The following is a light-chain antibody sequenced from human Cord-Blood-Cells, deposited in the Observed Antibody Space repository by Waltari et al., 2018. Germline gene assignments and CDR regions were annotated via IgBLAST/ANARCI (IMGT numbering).Light chain of an antibody. J-gene: IGLJ1*01. CDR3: SSYTSSSVYV. Sequence: QSSLTQPASVSGSPGQSITISCTGTSRDFGGYNHVSWYQQPPGKAPKLMIYEVSNRPSGVSNRFSGSKSGNTASLTISGLQAEDEADYYCSSYTSSSVYVFGTGTKVTVL. V-gene: IGLV2-14*01. CDR2: EVS. CDR1: SRDFGGYNH.